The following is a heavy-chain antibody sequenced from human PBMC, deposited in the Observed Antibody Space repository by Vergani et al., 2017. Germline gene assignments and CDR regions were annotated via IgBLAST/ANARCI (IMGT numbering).Heavy chain of an antibody. J-gene: IGHJ3*02. D-gene: IGHD6-13*01. Sequence: QVQLQESGPGLVKPSETLSLTCTVSGGSISSYYWSWIRQPPGKGLAWIGYIYYSGSTNYNPSLKSRVTISVDTSKNQFSLKLSSVTAADTAVYYCASSYSGSWLFAFDIWGQGTMVTVSS. CDR1: GGSISSYY. V-gene: IGHV4-59*01. CDR2: IYYSGST. CDR3: ASSYSGSWLFAFDI.